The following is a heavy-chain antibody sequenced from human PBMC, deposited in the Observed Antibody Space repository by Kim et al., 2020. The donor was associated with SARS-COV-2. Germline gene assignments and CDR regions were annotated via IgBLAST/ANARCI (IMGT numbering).Heavy chain of an antibody. CDR2: IYYSGST. J-gene: IGHJ6*02. V-gene: IGHV4-31*03. D-gene: IGHD3-3*01. CDR1: GGSISSGGYY. Sequence: SETLSLTCTVSGGSISSGGYYWSWIRQHPGKGLEWIGYIYYSGSTYYNPSLKSRVTISVDTSKNQFSLKLSSVTAADTAVYYCAREYRDITIFGVVIRDGMDGWGQGNTVTVSS. CDR3: AREYRDITIFGVVIRDGMDG.